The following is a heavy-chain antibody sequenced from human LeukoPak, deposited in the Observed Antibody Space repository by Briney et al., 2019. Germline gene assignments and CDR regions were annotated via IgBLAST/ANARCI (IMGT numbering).Heavy chain of an antibody. CDR2: IYTSGST. Sequence: SETLSLTCTVSGGSISSYYWSWIRQPAGKGLEWIGRIYTSGSTNYNPSLKSRVTMSVDTSKNQFSLKLSSVTAADTAVYYCARNYSPRGGYYYYYYMDVWGKGTTVTVSS. CDR3: ARNYSPRGGYYYYYYMDV. D-gene: IGHD2-21*01. J-gene: IGHJ6*03. V-gene: IGHV4-4*07. CDR1: GGSISSYY.